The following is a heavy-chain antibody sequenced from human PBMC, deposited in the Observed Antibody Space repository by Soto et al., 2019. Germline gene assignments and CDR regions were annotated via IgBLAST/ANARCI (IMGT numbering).Heavy chain of an antibody. CDR2: ISYTGRT. Sequence: SETLSLTCTVSGGSISSDANFWSWIRQLPGRGLEWIGYISYTGRTYYTPSLNSRLTISLDTSKNLFSLRLSAVTAADTAVYFCARGSFSSSASWFATWGQGTMV. J-gene: IGHJ5*02. D-gene: IGHD2-2*01. CDR1: GGSISSDANF. CDR3: ARGSFSSSASWFAT. V-gene: IGHV4-31*03.